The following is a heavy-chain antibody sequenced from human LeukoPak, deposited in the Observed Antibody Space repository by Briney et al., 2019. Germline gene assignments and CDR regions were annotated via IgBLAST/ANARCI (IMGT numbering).Heavy chain of an antibody. Sequence: GGSLRLSCAASEFTFSTYALDWVRQAPGKGLEWISCISSSSSSINYADSVKGRFTVSRDNAKNSLYLQMNSLRAEDTAVYYCVRDWGPSSGWYHYFDYWGQGTLVTVSS. D-gene: IGHD6-19*01. CDR1: EFTFSTYA. J-gene: IGHJ4*02. CDR3: VRDWGPSSGWYHYFDY. V-gene: IGHV3-48*04. CDR2: ISSSSSSI.